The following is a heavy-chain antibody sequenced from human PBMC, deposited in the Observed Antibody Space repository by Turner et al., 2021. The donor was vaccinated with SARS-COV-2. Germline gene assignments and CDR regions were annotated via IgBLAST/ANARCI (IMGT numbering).Heavy chain of an antibody. CDR3: TTDPGQLVRGVILDY. D-gene: IGHD3-10*01. J-gene: IGHJ4*02. CDR2: IKSKTDGGTI. CDR1: GFTFTNAW. V-gene: IGHV3-15*01. Sequence: VQLVESGGGLLKPGGSLRLSCVASGFTFTNAWMSWVRQGPGKGLECVGRIKSKTDGGTIDYAAPVKGRFTISRDDSKNTLYLQMNSRKTEETAGYYWTTDPGQLVRGVILDYWGQGTLVTVSS.